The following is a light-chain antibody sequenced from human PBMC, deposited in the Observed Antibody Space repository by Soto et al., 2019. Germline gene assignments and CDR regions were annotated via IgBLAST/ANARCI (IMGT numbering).Light chain of an antibody. CDR2: KAS. CDR3: QRYNNYSPWT. J-gene: IGKJ1*01. V-gene: IGKV1-5*03. CDR1: QTISSW. Sequence: STLSGSVGDRVTITCRASQTISSWLAWYQQKPGKAPKLLIYKASTLKSGVPSRFSGSGSGTEFTLTISSLQPGDSATYYCQRYNNYSPWTFGQGTKVDIK.